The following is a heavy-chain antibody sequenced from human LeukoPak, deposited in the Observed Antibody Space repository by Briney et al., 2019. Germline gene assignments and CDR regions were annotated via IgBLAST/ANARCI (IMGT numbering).Heavy chain of an antibody. CDR1: GGSISSYY. D-gene: IGHD5-24*01. V-gene: IGHV4-59*01. J-gene: IGHJ4*02. CDR2: IYYSGST. CDR3: AREKMATIDY. Sequence: SETLSLTCTVSGGSISSYYWSWIGQPPGKGLEWVGYIYYSGSTNYNPSLKSRVTISVDTSKNQFSLKLSSVTAADTAVYYCAREKMATIDYWGQGTLVTVSS.